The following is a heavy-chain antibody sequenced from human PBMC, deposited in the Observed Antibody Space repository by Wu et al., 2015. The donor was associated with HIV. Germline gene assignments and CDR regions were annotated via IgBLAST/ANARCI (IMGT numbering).Heavy chain of an antibody. CDR1: DTPSQTT. CDR3: ARVEIMITFRRGSNYDY. CDR2: INPNSGDT. J-gene: IGHJ4*02. D-gene: IGHD3-16*01. V-gene: IGHV1-2*02. Sequence: QVQLVQSGASRCNESLGASVKVLLQGFLDTPSQTTIYIGCDRPLDRDLSGWGWINPNSGDTNYTEKFQDRVTMTRDTSINTAYMDLSGLTSDDTAVYYCARVEIMITFRRGSNYDYWGQGTLVTVSS.